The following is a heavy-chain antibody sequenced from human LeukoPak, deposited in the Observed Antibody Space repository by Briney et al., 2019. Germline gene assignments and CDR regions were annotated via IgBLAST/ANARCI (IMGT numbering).Heavy chain of an antibody. V-gene: IGHV3-30*04. D-gene: IGHD3-10*01. CDR3: ARAGLWFGELLFPDY. CDR2: ISYDGSNK. Sequence: PGRSLRLSCAASGFTFNSYAIHWVRQAPGKGLEWVAVISYDGSNKYYAESVKGRFTISRDNSKNTLYLQLNSLRPDDTAVYYCARAGLWFGELLFPDYWGQGTLVTVSS. J-gene: IGHJ4*02. CDR1: GFTFNSYA.